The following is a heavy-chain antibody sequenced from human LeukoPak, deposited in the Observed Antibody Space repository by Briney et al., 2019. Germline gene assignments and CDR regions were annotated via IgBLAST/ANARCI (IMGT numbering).Heavy chain of an antibody. CDR2: IIPIFGTA. CDR1: GYTFTSYY. CDR3: ARGPLNYYDSSGYHPYGMDV. J-gene: IGHJ6*02. Sequence: SVKVSCKASGYTFTSYYMHWVRQAPGQGLEWMGGIIPIFGTANYAQKFQGRVTITADESTSTAYMELSSLRSEDTAVYYCARGPLNYYDSSGYHPYGMDVWGQGTTVTVSS. D-gene: IGHD3-22*01. V-gene: IGHV1-69*13.